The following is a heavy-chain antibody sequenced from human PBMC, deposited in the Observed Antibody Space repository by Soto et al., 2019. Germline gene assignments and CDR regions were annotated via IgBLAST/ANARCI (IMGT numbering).Heavy chain of an antibody. CDR2: IYYSGST. CDR1: DDSIGSVGHY. CDR3: ARDQALATTVWGY. V-gene: IGHV4-31*03. D-gene: IGHD7-27*01. J-gene: IGHJ4*02. Sequence: TLSLACRVSDDSIGSVGHYWNWIRQHPEKGLEWIGYIYYSGSTHYNPSLRSRLRISLDTSKNQFFLRLTSVTAADTARYYCARDQALATTVWGYWGQGIKVTVSS.